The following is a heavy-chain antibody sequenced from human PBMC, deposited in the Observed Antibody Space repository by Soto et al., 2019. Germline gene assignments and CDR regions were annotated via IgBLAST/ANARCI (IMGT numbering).Heavy chain of an antibody. CDR1: GFTFSSYG. CDR3: ARDSYYDSSGYYGWFDP. V-gene: IGHV3-33*01. Sequence: LRLSCAASGFTFSSYGMHWVRQAPGKGLEWVAVIWYDGSNKYYADSVKGRFTISRDNSKNTLYLQMNSLRAEDTAVYYCARDSYYDSSGYYGWFDPWGQGTLVTVSS. J-gene: IGHJ5*02. D-gene: IGHD3-22*01. CDR2: IWYDGSNK.